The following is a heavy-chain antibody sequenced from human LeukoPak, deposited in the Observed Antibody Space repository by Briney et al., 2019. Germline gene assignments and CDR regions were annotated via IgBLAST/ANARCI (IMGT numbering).Heavy chain of an antibody. CDR2: TSGYNGKI. CDR1: AHTFVSYG. CDR3: ARRFCSSVSCYDDDAFDV. D-gene: IGHD2-2*01. Sequence: ASVNVSFKAFAHTFVSYGISWVRQAPGQGLEWMGCTSGYNGKINYAQKVQGRGTMTTDTSTSTVYLELRSLTSEDTAVYYCARRFCSSVSCYDDDAFDVWGQGTLVTVSS. V-gene: IGHV1-18*01. J-gene: IGHJ3*01.